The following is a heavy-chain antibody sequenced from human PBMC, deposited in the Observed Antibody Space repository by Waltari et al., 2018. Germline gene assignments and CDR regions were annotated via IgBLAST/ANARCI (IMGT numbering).Heavy chain of an antibody. CDR2: IDYSGST. V-gene: IGHV4-39*07. CDR3: ARENMDNTVTRYYYYYYGMDV. D-gene: IGHD4-4*01. Sequence: QLQLQESGPGLVKPSETLSLTCTVSGGSISSSSYYWGWIRQPPGKGLEWIGSIDYSGSTYYNPSLKSRVTISVDTSKNQFSLKLSSVTAADTAVYYCARENMDNTVTRYYYYYYGMDVWGQGTTVTVSS. J-gene: IGHJ6*02. CDR1: GGSISSSSYY.